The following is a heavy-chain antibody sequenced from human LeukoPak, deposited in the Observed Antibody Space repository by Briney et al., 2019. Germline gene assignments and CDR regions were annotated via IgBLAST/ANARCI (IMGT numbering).Heavy chain of an antibody. Sequence: GGSLRLSCAASGFTFSNAWMSWVRQAPGKGLEWVGRIKSETDGGTTDYAAPVKGRFTISRDDSKNTLYLQMSSLKTEDTAVYYCTTDLGATVEWGQGTLVTVSS. CDR3: TTDLGATVE. CDR1: GFTFSNAW. V-gene: IGHV3-15*01. D-gene: IGHD1-26*01. CDR2: IKSETDGGTT. J-gene: IGHJ4*02.